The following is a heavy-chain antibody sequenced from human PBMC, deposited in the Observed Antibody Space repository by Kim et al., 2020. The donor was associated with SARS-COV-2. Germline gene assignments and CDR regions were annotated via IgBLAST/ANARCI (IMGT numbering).Heavy chain of an antibody. CDR2: IYSGGST. Sequence: GGSLRLSCAASGFTVSSNYMSWVRQAPGKGLEWVSVIYSGGSTYYADYAKGRFTISRDNSNNTLYHQMNSLRAEDKAVYYCARGGPAGYYYYYGMDVWGQGTTVTVSS. CDR3: ARGGPAGYYYYYGMDV. V-gene: IGHV3-53*01. J-gene: IGHJ6*02. CDR1: GFTVSSNY.